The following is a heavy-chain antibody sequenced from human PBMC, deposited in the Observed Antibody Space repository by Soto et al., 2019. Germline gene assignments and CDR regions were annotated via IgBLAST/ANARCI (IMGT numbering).Heavy chain of an antibody. CDR1: GGTFSSYT. Sequence: SVKVSCKASGGTFSSYTISWVRQAPGQGLEWMGRIIPILGIANYAQKFQGRVTITADKSTSTAYMELSSLRSEDTAVYYCARQTDSSGWYYFDYWGQGTLVTVSS. D-gene: IGHD6-19*01. V-gene: IGHV1-69*02. CDR2: IIPILGIA. J-gene: IGHJ4*02. CDR3: ARQTDSSGWYYFDY.